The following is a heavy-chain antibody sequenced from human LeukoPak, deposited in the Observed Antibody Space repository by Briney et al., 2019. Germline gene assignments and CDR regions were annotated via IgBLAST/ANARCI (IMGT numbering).Heavy chain of an antibody. V-gene: IGHV4-39*01. CDR3: ARGLDYGSGRGFDP. CDR2: FYYSGST. J-gene: IGHJ5*02. D-gene: IGHD3-10*01. Sequence: SETLSLTCTVSGGSISSSSYYWGWIRQPPGKGLEWIGSFYYSGSTYYNPSLKSRVTISVDTSKNQFSLKLSSVTAADTAVYYCARGLDYGSGRGFDPWGQGTLVTVSS. CDR1: GGSISSSSYY.